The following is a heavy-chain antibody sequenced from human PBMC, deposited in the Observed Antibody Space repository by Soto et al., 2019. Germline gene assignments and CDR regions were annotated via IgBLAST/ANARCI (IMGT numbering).Heavy chain of an antibody. J-gene: IGHJ6*02. CDR3: ARGGYYDNSWGKLSHYGLDV. Sequence: QVQLAQSTGEVKKPGASVRVSCKATGDTFIRHGIAWVRQAPGQGFEWMGWISPYNDHTVYAQKLQGRVTMTADTSTRTVYMNLRGLKSDDTAVYYCARGGYYDNSWGKLSHYGLDVWGQGTSVSVSS. CDR1: GDTFIRHG. CDR2: ISPYNDHT. V-gene: IGHV1-18*01. D-gene: IGHD3-16*01.